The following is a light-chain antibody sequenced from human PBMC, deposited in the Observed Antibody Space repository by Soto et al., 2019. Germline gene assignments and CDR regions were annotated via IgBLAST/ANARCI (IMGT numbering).Light chain of an antibody. CDR3: MQALQTPLT. J-gene: IGKJ4*01. CDR1: QSLLHSKGYNY. CDR2: LGS. Sequence: DIVMTQSPLSLPVTPGEPASISCRSSQSLLHSKGYNYLDWYLQKPGQSPQLLIYLGSNRASGVPDRFSGSGSGTDFTLKISRVEAEDVGLYYCMQALQTPLTFGGGTKVEIK. V-gene: IGKV2-28*01.